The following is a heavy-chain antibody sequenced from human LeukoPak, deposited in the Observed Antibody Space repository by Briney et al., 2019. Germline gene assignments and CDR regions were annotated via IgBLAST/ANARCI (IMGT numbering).Heavy chain of an antibody. V-gene: IGHV1-18*01. Sequence: GASVKVSCKASGYTFTSYGISWVRQAPGQGLEWMGWISAYNGNTNYAQKLQGRVTMTTDTSTSTAYMELRSLRSDDTAVYYCARDRSGAGPFYYYYMDVWGKGTTVTISS. J-gene: IGHJ6*03. CDR3: ARDRSGAGPFYYYYMDV. D-gene: IGHD1-26*01. CDR1: GYTFTSYG. CDR2: ISAYNGNT.